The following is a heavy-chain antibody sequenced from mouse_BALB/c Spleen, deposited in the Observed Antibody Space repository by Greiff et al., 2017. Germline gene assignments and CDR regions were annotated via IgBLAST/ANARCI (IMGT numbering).Heavy chain of an antibody. CDR2: IWSGGST. CDR1: GFSLTSYG. V-gene: IGHV2-2*02. Sequence: QVQLQQSGPGLVQPSQSLSITCTVSGFSLTSYGVHWVRQSPGKGLEWLGVIWSGGSTDYNAAFISRLSISKDNSKSQVFFKMNSLQANDTAIYYCARAYYRYDGPYYYAMDYWGQGTSVTVSS. D-gene: IGHD2-14*01. J-gene: IGHJ4*01. CDR3: ARAYYRYDGPYYYAMDY.